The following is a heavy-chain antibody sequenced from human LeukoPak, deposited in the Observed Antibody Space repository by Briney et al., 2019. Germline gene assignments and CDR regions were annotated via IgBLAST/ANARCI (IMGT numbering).Heavy chain of an antibody. D-gene: IGHD6-13*01. J-gene: IGHJ4*02. CDR1: GISFSSFG. Sequence: GGSLRLSCAASGISFSSFGMSWVRQTPEKGLEWVSTLSSTGTTFYAGSVKGRFTISRANSENTLYLQMGSLTAEDTALYYCARVGYSSAWYFFNFWGQGTLVTVSS. CDR3: ARVGYSSAWYFFNF. V-gene: IGHV3-23*01. CDR2: LSSTGTT.